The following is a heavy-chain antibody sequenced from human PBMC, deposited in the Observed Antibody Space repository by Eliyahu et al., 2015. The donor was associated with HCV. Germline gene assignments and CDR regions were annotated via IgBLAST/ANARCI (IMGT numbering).Heavy chain of an antibody. CDR1: GFXFSSXA. D-gene: IGHD5-12*01. CDR2: ISGSGGXT. CDR3: AKPSGYDRNWFDP. Sequence: EVQLLESGGGLVQPGGSLXLSCAASGFXFSSXAMSWVRQAXGTGLEWXSAISGSGGXTYYADSVKGRFTISRDNSKNTLYLQMNSLRAEDTAVYYCAKPSGYDRNWFDPWGQGTLVTVSS. J-gene: IGHJ5*02. V-gene: IGHV3-23*01.